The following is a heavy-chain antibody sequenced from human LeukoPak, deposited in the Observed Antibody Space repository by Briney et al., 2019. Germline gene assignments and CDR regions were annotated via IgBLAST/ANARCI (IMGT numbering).Heavy chain of an antibody. CDR1: GFTFTTYW. Sequence: GGSLRLSCAASGFTFTTYWMHWVRQAPGKGLVWVSHINSDGSITSYADSVKGRFTISRDNSKNTLYLQMDSLRTEDTAVYYCAKDRYSSSILFYFDYWGQGTLVTVSS. CDR3: AKDRYSSSILFYFDY. V-gene: IGHV3-74*01. CDR2: INSDGSIT. D-gene: IGHD6-6*01. J-gene: IGHJ4*02.